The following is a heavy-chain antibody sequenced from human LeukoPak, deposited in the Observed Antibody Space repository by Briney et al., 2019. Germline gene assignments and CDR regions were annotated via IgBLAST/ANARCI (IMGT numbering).Heavy chain of an antibody. D-gene: IGHD6-13*01. J-gene: IGHJ4*02. V-gene: IGHV3-43*02. CDR1: GLTVSSSY. CDR2: ISGDGGSK. Sequence: PGGSLRLSCAASGLTVSSSYMSWVRQAPGKGLEWVSLISGDGGSKYYADSVKGRFTISRDNRKNSLYLQMNSLTTEDTALCYCAKDSLAAAGNFDYWGQGTLVTVSS. CDR3: AKDSLAAAGNFDY.